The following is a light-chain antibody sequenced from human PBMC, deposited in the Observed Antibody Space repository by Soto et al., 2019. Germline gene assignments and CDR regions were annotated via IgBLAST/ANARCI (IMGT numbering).Light chain of an antibody. CDR1: QSVSSS. CDR3: QQYNDWPIT. Sequence: EIVMTQSPATLSVSPGERATLSCRASQSVSSSLAWYQQKPGQTPRLLIYGASSRATDIPARFSASGSGTEFTLTISSLQSEDFAVYYCQQYNDWPITFGQVTRLEIK. J-gene: IGKJ5*01. CDR2: GAS. V-gene: IGKV3-15*01.